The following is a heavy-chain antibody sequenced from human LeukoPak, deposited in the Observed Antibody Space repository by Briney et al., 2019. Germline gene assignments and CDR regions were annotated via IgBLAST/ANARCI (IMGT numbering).Heavy chain of an antibody. CDR2: IRYDGNNK. D-gene: IGHD4-17*01. CDR3: ARDSGATVTFYYFDY. V-gene: IGHV3-33*01. J-gene: IGHJ4*02. CDR1: GFTFSSYG. Sequence: GGSLRLSCAASGFTFSSYGMHWVRQAPGKGLEWVAVIRYDGNNKYYADSVKGRFTISRDNSKNTLYLQMNSLRAEDTAVYYCARDSGATVTFYYFDYWGQGTLITVSS.